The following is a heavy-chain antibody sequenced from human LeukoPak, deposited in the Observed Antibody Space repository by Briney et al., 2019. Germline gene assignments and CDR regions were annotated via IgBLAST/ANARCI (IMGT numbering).Heavy chain of an antibody. V-gene: IGHV3-74*01. CDR2: INTDGSST. D-gene: IGHD4/OR15-4a*01. J-gene: IGHJ4*02. CDR1: GFTFSSYW. CDR3: ARLWGDATIFDL. Sequence: PGGSLRLSCAASGFTFSSYWMHWVRQAPGKGLVWVSRINTDGSSTSYADSVKGRFTVSRDNAEKSLYLQTNSLRAEDTAIYYCARLWGDATIFDLWGQGTLVTVSS.